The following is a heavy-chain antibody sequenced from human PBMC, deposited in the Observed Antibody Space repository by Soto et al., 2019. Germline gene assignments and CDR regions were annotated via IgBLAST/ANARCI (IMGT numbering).Heavy chain of an antibody. D-gene: IGHD3-9*01. J-gene: IGHJ4*02. V-gene: IGHV1-24*01. CDR3: QADDILTGYYSFDY. Sequence: GASVKVSCKVSGYTLTGLSMHWVRQAPGKGLEWMGGFDPEDGETIYAQKFQGRVTMTEDTSTDTAYMELSSLRSEDTAVYYCQADDILTGYYSFDYWGQGTLVTVSS. CDR2: FDPEDGET. CDR1: GYTLTGLS.